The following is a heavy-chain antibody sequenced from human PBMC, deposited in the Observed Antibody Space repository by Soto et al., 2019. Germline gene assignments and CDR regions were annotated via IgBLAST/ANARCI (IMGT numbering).Heavy chain of an antibody. V-gene: IGHV4-34*01. CDR1: DGSFSGYY. CDR2: INHSGST. J-gene: IGHJ4*02. D-gene: IGHD7-27*01. Sequence: QVQLQQWGAGLLKPSETLSLTCAVYDGSFSGYYWNWIRQPPGKGLEWIGEINHSGSTNYNPSLKNRVTLSVDTSKNQFSLMLSSVTAADTAVYYCARGWGRIFDYWGQGTLVTVPS. CDR3: ARGWGRIFDY.